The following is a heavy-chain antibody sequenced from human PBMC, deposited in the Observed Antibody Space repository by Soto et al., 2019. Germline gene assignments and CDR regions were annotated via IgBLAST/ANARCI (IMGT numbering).Heavy chain of an antibody. V-gene: IGHV3-30-3*01. CDR2: ISYDGSNK. CDR3: ARDDVLRFLEWRNYYYYGMDV. D-gene: IGHD3-3*01. J-gene: IGHJ6*02. CDR1: GFTFSSYA. Sequence: QVQLVESGGGVVQPGRSLRLSCAASGFTFSSYAMHWVRQAPGKGLEWVAVISYDGSNKYYADSVKGRFTISRDNSKNTLYLQMNSLRAEDTAVYYCARDDVLRFLEWRNYYYYGMDVWGQGTTVTVSS.